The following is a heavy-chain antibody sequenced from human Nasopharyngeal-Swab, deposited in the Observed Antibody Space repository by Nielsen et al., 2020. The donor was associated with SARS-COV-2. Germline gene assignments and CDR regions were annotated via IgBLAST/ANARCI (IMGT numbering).Heavy chain of an antibody. Sequence: GGSLRLSCAASGFTFSSYSMNWVRQAPGKGLEWVSYISSSSSTIYYADSVKGRFTISRDNAKNSLYLQMNSLRAEDTAVYYCAKSECSSTSCYVDYYYYYMDVWGKGTTVTVSS. J-gene: IGHJ6*03. CDR2: ISSSSSTI. D-gene: IGHD2-2*01. CDR3: AKSECSSTSCYVDYYYYYMDV. V-gene: IGHV3-48*04. CDR1: GFTFSSYS.